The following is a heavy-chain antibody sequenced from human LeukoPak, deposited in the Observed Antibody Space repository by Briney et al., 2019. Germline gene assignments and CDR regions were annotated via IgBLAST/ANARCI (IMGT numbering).Heavy chain of an antibody. D-gene: IGHD5-24*01. CDR2: TNPNSGGT. Sequence: ASVKVSCKASGYTLTGYYMHWVRQAPGQGLEWMGWTNPNSGGTNYAQKFQGRVTMTRDTSISTAYMELSRLRSDDTAVYYCARDGEEMATNPLGGGFQHWGQGTLVTVSS. V-gene: IGHV1-2*02. J-gene: IGHJ1*01. CDR3: ARDGEEMATNPLGGGFQH. CDR1: GYTLTGYY.